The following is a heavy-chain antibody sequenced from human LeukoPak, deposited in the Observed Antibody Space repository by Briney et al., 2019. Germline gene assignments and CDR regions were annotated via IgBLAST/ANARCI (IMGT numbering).Heavy chain of an antibody. CDR3: AKGTGDMGYYFDY. CDR2: IRVNDET. V-gene: IGHV3-23*01. Sequence: GGSLRLSCAASGFTFNYCAMNWVRQAPGKGLEWVSGIRVNDETYYADSVKGRFTISRDNSENTLYLQMSGLRAEDTAVYYCAKGTGDMGYYFDYWGQGTLVTVS. J-gene: IGHJ4*02. CDR1: GFTFNYCA. D-gene: IGHD7-27*01.